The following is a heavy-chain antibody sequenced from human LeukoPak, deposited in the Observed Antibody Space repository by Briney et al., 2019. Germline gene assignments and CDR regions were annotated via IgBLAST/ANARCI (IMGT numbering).Heavy chain of an antibody. CDR2: TRNKANSYTT. CDR3: ARGKYYFDY. Sequence: GGSLRLSCAASGFTFSSYWMSWVRQAPGKGLEWVGRTRNKANSYTTEYAASVKGRFTISRDDSKNSLYLQMNSLKTEDTAVYYCARGKYYFDYWGQGTLVTVSS. V-gene: IGHV3-72*01. J-gene: IGHJ4*02. CDR1: GFTFSSYW.